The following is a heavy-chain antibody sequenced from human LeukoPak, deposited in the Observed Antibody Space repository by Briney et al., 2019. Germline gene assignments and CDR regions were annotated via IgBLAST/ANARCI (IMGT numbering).Heavy chain of an antibody. CDR3: ARTSYYGSGTWYFDL. CDR1: GFTFSSHSM. J-gene: IGHJ2*01. CDR2: IYHSGST. Sequence: PGGSLRLSCAASGFTFSSHSMNWVRQAPGKGLEWIGEIYHSGSTNYNPSLKSRVRVSIDTSNNLFSLKLNSVTAADTAVYYCARTSYYGSGTWYFDLWGRGTLVSVSS. D-gene: IGHD3-10*01. V-gene: IGHV4-4*02.